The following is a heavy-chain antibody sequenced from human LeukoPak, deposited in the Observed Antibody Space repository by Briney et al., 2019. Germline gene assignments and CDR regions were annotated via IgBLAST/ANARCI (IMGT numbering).Heavy chain of an antibody. CDR3: ARDRDSSGWHVADY. CDR2: ISPNNGNT. J-gene: IGHJ4*02. Sequence: GASAKVSCKASGYTFRSYDITWVRQAPGQGLEWMGWISPNNGNTNYAQKFQGRVTMTTDTPTSTAYMEMRSLRSDDTAVYYCARDRDSSGWHVADYWGQGTLVTVSS. V-gene: IGHV1-18*01. CDR1: GYTFRSYD. D-gene: IGHD6-19*01.